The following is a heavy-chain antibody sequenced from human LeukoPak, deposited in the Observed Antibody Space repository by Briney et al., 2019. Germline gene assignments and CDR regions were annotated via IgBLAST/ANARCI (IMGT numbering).Heavy chain of an antibody. D-gene: IGHD3-9*01. V-gene: IGHV3-15*01. Sequence: PGGSLRLSCAASGFTFSNAWMTWVRQAPGKGLEWVGRIKSKTDGGTTDYAAPVKGRFTISRDDSKNTLYLQMNSLKTEDTAVCYCTTTNFDWLYTVDYWGQGTPVTVSS. CDR2: IKSKTDGGTT. J-gene: IGHJ4*02. CDR1: GFTFSNAW. CDR3: TTTNFDWLYTVDY.